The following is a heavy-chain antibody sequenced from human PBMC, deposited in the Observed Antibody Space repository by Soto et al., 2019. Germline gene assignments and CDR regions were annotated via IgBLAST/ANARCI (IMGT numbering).Heavy chain of an antibody. J-gene: IGHJ6*02. CDR2: ISNDGSNK. CDR1: GFRFSTYA. V-gene: IGHV3-30-3*01. CDR3: ARAGSYGMDV. Sequence: GGSLRLSCASSGFRFSTYAMNCVRQAPGKGLEWVAVISNDGSNKSYANSVKGRFTISRDNSKNTLYLHMNSLIAADTALFYCARAGSYGMDVWGQGTTVTVSS.